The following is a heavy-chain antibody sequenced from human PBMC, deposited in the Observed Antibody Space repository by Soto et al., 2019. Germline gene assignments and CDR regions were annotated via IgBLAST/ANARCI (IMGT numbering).Heavy chain of an antibody. J-gene: IGHJ4*02. Sequence: EVQLLESGGGLVQPGGSLRLSCAASGFTFSSYAMSWVRQAPGKGLEWVSAISGSGGSTYYADSVKGRFTISRDNSKNTLYLQMNSLRAEDTAVYYCAKGDYYGSGSSYYIDYWGQGTLVTVSS. CDR2: ISGSGGST. CDR3: AKGDYYGSGSSYYIDY. V-gene: IGHV3-23*01. CDR1: GFTFSSYA. D-gene: IGHD3-10*01.